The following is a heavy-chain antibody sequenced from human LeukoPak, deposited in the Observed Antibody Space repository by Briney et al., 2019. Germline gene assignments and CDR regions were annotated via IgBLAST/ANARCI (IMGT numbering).Heavy chain of an antibody. V-gene: IGHV3-7*03. CDR2: VNQGATQK. Sequence: PGGSLRLSCAASGFDFSRQWMSWVRQAPGKGLEWVAIVNQGATQKYYVDSVKGRFTISRDNAENSLYLQMNSLRAEDTALYYCARDLGYYDTGRAFDIWGQGTMVTVSS. D-gene: IGHD3-22*01. CDR1: GFDFSRQW. J-gene: IGHJ3*02. CDR3: ARDLGYYDTGRAFDI.